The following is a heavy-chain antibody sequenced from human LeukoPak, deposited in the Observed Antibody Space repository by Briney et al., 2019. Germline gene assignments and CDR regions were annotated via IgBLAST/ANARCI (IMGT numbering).Heavy chain of an antibody. CDR1: GFTVSSTY. D-gene: IGHD5-24*01. V-gene: IGHV3-53*01. CDR2: VYSGGSS. J-gene: IGHJ4*02. Sequence: PGGSLRLSCAASGFTVSSTYMSWVRQAPGKGLEWVSSVYSGGSSYYTDSVKGRFTISRDNSKNSLYLQMNSLRAEDTAVYYCARGGGRGGYNFDYWGQGTLVTVSS. CDR3: ARGGGRGGYNFDY.